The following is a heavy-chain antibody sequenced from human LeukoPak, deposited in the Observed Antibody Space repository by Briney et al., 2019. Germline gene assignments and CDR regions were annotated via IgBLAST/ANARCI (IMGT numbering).Heavy chain of an antibody. J-gene: IGHJ4*02. Sequence: GGSLRLSCAASGFTFSSYWMHWVRQAPGKGLLWVSRINSDGTTTYYADSVKGRFTISRDNAKNTLYLQMNSLRAEDTAVYYCARVGSQYYFDYWGQGTLVTVSS. CDR3: ARVGSQYYFDY. CDR1: GFTFSSYW. D-gene: IGHD3-16*01. V-gene: IGHV3-74*01. CDR2: INSDGTTT.